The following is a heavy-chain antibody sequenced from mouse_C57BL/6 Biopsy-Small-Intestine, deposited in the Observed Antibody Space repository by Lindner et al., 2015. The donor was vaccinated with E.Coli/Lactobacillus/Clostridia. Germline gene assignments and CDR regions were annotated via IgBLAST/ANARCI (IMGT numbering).Heavy chain of an antibody. CDR3: ASSNYGSTWFAY. V-gene: IGHV1-31*01. CDR2: SNPYNGIS. J-gene: IGHJ3*01. CDR1: GSSFTGYY. Sequence: VQLQESGPELVKPGASVKISCKASGSSFTGYYLHWVKQSHGNILDWIGYSNPYNGISSYNQKFKGKATLTVDKSSSTAYMELRSLTSEDSAFYYCASSNYGSTWFAYWGQGTLVTVSA. D-gene: IGHD1-1*01.